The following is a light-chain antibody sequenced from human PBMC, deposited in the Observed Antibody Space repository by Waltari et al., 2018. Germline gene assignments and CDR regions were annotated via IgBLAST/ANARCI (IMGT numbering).Light chain of an antibody. Sequence: SYELTQPPSVSVSPGQTASITYSGDKLGDKYACWYQQKPGQSPVLVIYQDSKRPSGIPERFSGSNPGNTATLTISGTQAMDEADYYCQAWDSSRVVFGGGTKLTVL. CDR1: KLGDKY. CDR3: QAWDSSRVV. J-gene: IGLJ2*01. V-gene: IGLV3-1*01. CDR2: QDS.